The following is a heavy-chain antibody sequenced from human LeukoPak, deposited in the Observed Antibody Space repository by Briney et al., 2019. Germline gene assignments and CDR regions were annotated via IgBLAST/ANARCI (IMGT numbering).Heavy chain of an antibody. J-gene: IGHJ6*02. CDR3: ARWDRPGELELLAYYYYYYGMDV. V-gene: IGHV3-7*01. D-gene: IGHD1-7*01. CDR2: IKQDGSEK. Sequence: GGSLRLSCAASGFTFSSYWMGWVRQAPGKGLEWVAYIKQDGSEKYYVDSVKGRFTISRDNAKNSLYLQMNSLRAEDTAVYYCARWDRPGELELLAYYYYYYGMDVWGQGTTVTVSS. CDR1: GFTFSSYW.